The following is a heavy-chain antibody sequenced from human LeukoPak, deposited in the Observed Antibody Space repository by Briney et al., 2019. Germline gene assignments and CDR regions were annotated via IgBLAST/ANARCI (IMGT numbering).Heavy chain of an antibody. CDR2: VNHSGST. V-gene: IGHV4-34*01. CDR1: GGSFSGYY. Sequence: SETLSLTCAVYGGSFSGYYWSWIRQPPGKGLEWIGEVNHSGSTNYNPSLKSRVTISVDTSKNQFSLKLSSVTAADTAVYYCARGYGVIDYWGQGTLVTVSS. J-gene: IGHJ4*02. D-gene: IGHD4-17*01. CDR3: ARGYGVIDY.